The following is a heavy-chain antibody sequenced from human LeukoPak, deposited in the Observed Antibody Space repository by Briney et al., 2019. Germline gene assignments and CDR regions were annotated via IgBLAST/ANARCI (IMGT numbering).Heavy chain of an antibody. D-gene: IGHD3-22*01. CDR2: ISLATGAP. J-gene: IGHJ3*02. CDR1: GYTFTNYG. V-gene: IGHV1-69*06. CDR3: ARQYYYDSSGYYRAFDI. Sequence: ASVKVSCKASGYTFTNYGISWVRQAPGQGLEWVAWISLATGAPSYAQKFQGRVTITADKSTSTAYMELSSLRSEDTAVYYCARQYYYDSSGYYRAFDIWGQGTMVTVSS.